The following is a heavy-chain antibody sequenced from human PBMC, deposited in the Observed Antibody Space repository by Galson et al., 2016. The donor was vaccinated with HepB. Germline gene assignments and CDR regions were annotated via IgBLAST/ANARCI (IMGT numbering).Heavy chain of an antibody. D-gene: IGHD2/OR15-2a*01. Sequence: SVKVSCKASGYTFTRHYMHWVRQAPGQGLEWMGLINPTGTATTYAQKFQGRVTMTRDTSTSTDYMELSSLRSEDTTLYYCAVDNSITKSWWFDPWGQGTLVIVSS. CDR1: GYTFTRHY. CDR3: AVDNSITKSWWFDP. CDR2: INPTGTAT. J-gene: IGHJ5*02. V-gene: IGHV1-46*01.